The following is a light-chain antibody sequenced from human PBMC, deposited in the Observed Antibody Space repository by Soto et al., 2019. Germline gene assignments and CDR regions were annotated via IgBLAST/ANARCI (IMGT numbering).Light chain of an antibody. CDR3: QQYYTGPKT. CDR1: QTISAS. CDR2: GAS. J-gene: IGKJ1*01. Sequence: EIVMTQSPATLSVSPGERAILSCRASQTISASLAWYQQKPGQAPRLLIHGASTRAPGIPARFSGGGSGTEFTLTISSLQSEDFVVYYCQQYYTGPKTFGQGTKVEIK. V-gene: IGKV3-15*01.